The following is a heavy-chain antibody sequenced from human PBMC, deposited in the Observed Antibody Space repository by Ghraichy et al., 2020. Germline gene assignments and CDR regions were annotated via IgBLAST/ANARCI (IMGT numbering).Heavy chain of an antibody. CDR1: GLTFSNYG. Sequence: GESLNISCAVSGLTFSNYGMHWVRQAPGKGLEWVAFVRRDGSAPCYADSVKGRFTISRDNSKNTLYLQMNSLKPEDTAVYFCVIEEVGYASGSQDYWGQGTLVTVSS. V-gene: IGHV3-30*02. CDR2: VRRDGSAP. J-gene: IGHJ4*02. CDR3: VIEEVGYASGSQDY. D-gene: IGHD3-10*01.